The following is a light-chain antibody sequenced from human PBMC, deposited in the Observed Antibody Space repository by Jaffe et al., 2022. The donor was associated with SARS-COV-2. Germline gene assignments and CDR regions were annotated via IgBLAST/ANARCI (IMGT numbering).Light chain of an antibody. CDR2: DND. J-gene: IGLJ3*02. Sequence: QSVLTQPPSVSAAPGQKVTISCSGGGTNIENNYVSWYQQLPGTAPRLLIYDNDKRPSGTPDRFSGSKSGASVTLAITGLQTGDEADYYCGTWDYSLSAVVFGGGTKLTVL. CDR3: GTWDYSLSAVV. V-gene: IGLV1-51*01. CDR1: GTNIENNY.